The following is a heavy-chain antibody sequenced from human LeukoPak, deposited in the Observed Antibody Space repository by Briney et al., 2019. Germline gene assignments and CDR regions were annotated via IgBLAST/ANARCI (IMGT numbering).Heavy chain of an antibody. J-gene: IGHJ6*03. CDR1: GYTFTGYY. CDR3: ARGVVAATFYYYMDV. V-gene: IGHV1-2*02. CDR2: INPNSGGT. Sequence: GASVKVSCKASGYTFTGYYIQWVRQAPGQGLEWMGWINPNSGGTNYAPKFQGRVSMTRDTSISTAYMELSRLRSDDTAVYYCARGVVAATFYYYMDVWGKGTTVTISS. D-gene: IGHD2-15*01.